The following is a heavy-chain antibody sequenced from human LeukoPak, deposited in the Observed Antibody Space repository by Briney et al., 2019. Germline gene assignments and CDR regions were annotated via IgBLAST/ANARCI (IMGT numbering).Heavy chain of an antibody. CDR1: GGSISGYY. J-gene: IGHJ4*02. CDR2: IYTSGST. V-gene: IGHV4-4*07. D-gene: IGHD1-26*01. CDR3: ASSYSGSYYVFDY. Sequence: SSETLSLTCTVSGGSISGYYWSWIRQPAGKGLEWIGRIYTSGSTNYNPSLKSRVTMSVDTSKNQFSPKLSSVTAADTAVYYCASSYSGSYYVFDYWGQGTLVTVSS.